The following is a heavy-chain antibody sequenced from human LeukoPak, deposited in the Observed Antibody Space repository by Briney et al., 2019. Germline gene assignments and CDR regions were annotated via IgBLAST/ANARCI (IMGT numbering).Heavy chain of an antibody. V-gene: IGHV5-10-1*01. CDR1: GYSFTTYW. Sequence: PGESLKISGKGSGYSFTTYWITWVRQMPGKGLEWMGRIDPSDSYTNYSPSFQGHVTISADKSISTAYLQWSSLKASDTAMYYCARVIHLGELSLYDYWGQGTLVTVSS. D-gene: IGHD3-16*02. CDR2: IDPSDSYT. CDR3: ARVIHLGELSLYDY. J-gene: IGHJ4*02.